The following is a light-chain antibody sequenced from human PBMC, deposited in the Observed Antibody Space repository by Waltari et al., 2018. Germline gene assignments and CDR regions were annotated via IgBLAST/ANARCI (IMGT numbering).Light chain of an antibody. CDR2: QDT. CDR3: QSADGSGTYVV. Sequence: SYELTQPPSVSVSPGQTARIPCSGDALPRQYAYWYQHRPGQAPMLMIYQDTQRPSEIPERFSGSSSGTTVTLTISEVQAEDEADYYCQSADGSGTYVVFGGGTKLTVL. CDR1: ALPRQY. V-gene: IGLV3-25*03. J-gene: IGLJ2*01.